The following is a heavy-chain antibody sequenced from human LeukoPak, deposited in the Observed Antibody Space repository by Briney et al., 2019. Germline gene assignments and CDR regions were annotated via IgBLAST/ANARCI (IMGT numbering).Heavy chain of an antibody. Sequence: SQTLCLTCTVSGGSISSGDYYWSWIRQPPGKGLEWIGYIYYSGSTYYNPSLKSRVTISVDTSKNQFSLKLSSVTAADTAVYYCARVPVGILRFDYWGQGTLVTVSS. CDR2: IYYSGST. J-gene: IGHJ4*02. V-gene: IGHV4-30-4*08. D-gene: IGHD4-17*01. CDR1: GGSISSGDYY. CDR3: ARVPVGILRFDY.